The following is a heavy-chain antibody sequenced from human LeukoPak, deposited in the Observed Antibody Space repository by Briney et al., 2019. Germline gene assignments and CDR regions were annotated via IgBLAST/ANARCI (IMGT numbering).Heavy chain of an antibody. CDR1: GGSISTSNYY. Sequence: SETLSLTCTVSGGSISTSNYYWGWIRQPPGKGLEWIGNICYSGSTYYSPSLKSRVTMSVDTSKDQFSLKLSSVTAADTAVYYCARVLRDSSGLFSNYYYYMDVWGKGTTVTISS. CDR3: ARVLRDSSGLFSNYYYYMDV. D-gene: IGHD6-19*01. V-gene: IGHV4-39*07. CDR2: ICYSGST. J-gene: IGHJ6*03.